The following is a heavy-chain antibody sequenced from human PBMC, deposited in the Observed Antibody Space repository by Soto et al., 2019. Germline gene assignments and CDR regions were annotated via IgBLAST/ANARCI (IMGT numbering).Heavy chain of an antibody. CDR3: AKDRRVAGTFDV. Sequence: QVQLVESGGGVVQPGRSLRLSCAASGFTFSSYGMHWVRQAPGKGLEWVAVVSYDGSNKYYADSVKGRFTISRDNSKNTLYMQMNSLRAEDTAVYYCAKDRRVAGTFDVWGQGTMVTVSS. CDR1: GFTFSSYG. D-gene: IGHD6-19*01. CDR2: VSYDGSNK. V-gene: IGHV3-30*18. J-gene: IGHJ3*01.